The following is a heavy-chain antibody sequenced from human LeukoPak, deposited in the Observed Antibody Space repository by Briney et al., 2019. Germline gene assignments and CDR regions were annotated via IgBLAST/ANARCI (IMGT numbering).Heavy chain of an antibody. CDR2: ISYDGSNK. CDR1: GFTFSSYA. J-gene: IGHJ4*02. V-gene: IGHV3-30-3*01. CDR3: ARARSLTITRYYFDY. D-gene: IGHD5-12*01. Sequence: GGSPRLSCAASGFTFSSYAMHWVRQAPGKGLEWVAVISYDGSNKYYADSVKGRFTISRDNSKNTLYLQMNSLRAEDTAVYYCARARSLTITRYYFDYWGQGTLVTVSS.